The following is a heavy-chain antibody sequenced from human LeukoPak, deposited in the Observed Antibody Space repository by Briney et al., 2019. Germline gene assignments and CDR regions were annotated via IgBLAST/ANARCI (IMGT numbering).Heavy chain of an antibody. Sequence: APVKVSCKASGYTFTSYGISWVRQAPGQGLEWMGWISAYNGNTNYAQKLQGRVTMTTDTSTSTAYMELRSLRSDDTAVYYCAGIGSKSSGWNNWFDPWGQGTLVTVSS. J-gene: IGHJ5*02. V-gene: IGHV1-18*01. CDR1: GYTFTSYG. D-gene: IGHD6-19*01. CDR2: ISAYNGNT. CDR3: AGIGSKSSGWNNWFDP.